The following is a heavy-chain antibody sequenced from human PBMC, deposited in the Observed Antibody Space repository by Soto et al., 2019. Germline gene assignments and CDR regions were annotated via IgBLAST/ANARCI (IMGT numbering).Heavy chain of an antibody. D-gene: IGHD3-3*01. CDR2: IVPMFGTA. CDR3: ARDGDPQSAFWSGPLGGGRFDP. J-gene: IGHJ5*02. V-gene: IGHV1-69*12. Sequence: QVQLVQSGAEVKKPGSSVNVSCKTSGGTFGNSAVTWVRQAPGQGLEWLGGIVPMFGTANYAQKFQGRVTMTADESTITAYMELSSLNTGDTAVYYCARDGDPQSAFWSGPLGGGRFDPWGQGTLVTVSS. CDR1: GGTFGNSA.